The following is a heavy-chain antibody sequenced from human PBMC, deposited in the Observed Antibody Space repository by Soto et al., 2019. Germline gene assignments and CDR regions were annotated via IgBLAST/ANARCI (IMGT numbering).Heavy chain of an antibody. J-gene: IGHJ4*02. V-gene: IGHV1-69*02. CDR2: IIPILGIA. D-gene: IGHD4-17*01. Sequence: SVKVSCKASGGTFSSYTISWVRQAPGQGLEWMGRIIPILGIANYAQKFQGRVTITADKSTSTAYMELSSLRSEDTAVYYCASGYDLRYRDYGAYWGQGTLVTVSS. CDR1: GGTFSSYT. CDR3: ASGYDLRYRDYGAY.